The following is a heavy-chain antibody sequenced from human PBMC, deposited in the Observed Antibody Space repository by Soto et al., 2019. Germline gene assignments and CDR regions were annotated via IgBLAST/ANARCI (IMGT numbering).Heavy chain of an antibody. CDR3: ARGDLGAFDM. CDR1: GFTFNIYW. J-gene: IGHJ3*02. CDR2: IKQDGTEK. D-gene: IGHD7-27*01. Sequence: GGSLRLSCAVSGFTFNIYWMNWVRQAPGKGLEWVACIKQDGTEKYNVDSVKGRFTISRDKAKNSVYLHMNSLRAEDTAVYYCARGDLGAFDMWGQGTMVTVSS. V-gene: IGHV3-7*01.